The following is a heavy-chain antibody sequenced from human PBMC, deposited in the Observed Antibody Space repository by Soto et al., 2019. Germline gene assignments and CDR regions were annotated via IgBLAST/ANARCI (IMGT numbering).Heavy chain of an antibody. CDR1: GFTFSSYA. CDR3: ARDGGSSSSSEGWFDP. J-gene: IGHJ5*02. Sequence: GGSLRLSCAASGFTFSSYAMHWVRQAPGKGLEWVAVISYDGSNKYYADSVKGRFTISRDNSKNTLYLQMNSLRAEDTAVYYCARDGGSSSSSEGWFDPWGQGTLVTVSS. D-gene: IGHD6-6*01. CDR2: ISYDGSNK. V-gene: IGHV3-30-3*01.